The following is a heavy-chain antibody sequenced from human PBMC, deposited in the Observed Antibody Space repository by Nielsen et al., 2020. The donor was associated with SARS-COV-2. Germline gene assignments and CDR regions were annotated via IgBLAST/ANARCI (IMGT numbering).Heavy chain of an antibody. J-gene: IGHJ4*02. V-gene: IGHV3-33*01. CDR2: IWYDGSNK. CDR1: GFTFSSYG. D-gene: IGHD1-26*01. CDR3: ARDFSYYGDYVGY. Sequence: GESLKISCAASGFTFSSYGMHWVRQDPGKGLEWVAVIWYDGSNKYYADSVKGRFTISRDNSKNTLYLQMNSLRAEDTAVYYCARDFSYYGDYVGYWGQGTLVTVSS.